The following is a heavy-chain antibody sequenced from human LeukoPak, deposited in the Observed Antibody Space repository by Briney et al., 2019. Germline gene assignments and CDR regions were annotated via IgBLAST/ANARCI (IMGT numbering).Heavy chain of an antibody. D-gene: IGHD3-22*01. CDR1: GDSISSGASY. CDR2: VYYSGST. Sequence: SETLSLTCTVSGDSISSGASYWSWIRRPPGEGLEWIGYVYYSGSTYYNPSLKSRVTISVDTSKNQFSLKLSSVTAADTAVYYCAREDEGPMAYDSSGYKSYWGQGTLVTVSS. J-gene: IGHJ4*02. V-gene: IGHV4-30-4*01. CDR3: AREDEGPMAYDSSGYKSY.